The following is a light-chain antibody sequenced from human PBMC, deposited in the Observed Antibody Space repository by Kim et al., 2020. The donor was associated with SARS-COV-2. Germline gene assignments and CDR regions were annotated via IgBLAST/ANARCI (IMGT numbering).Light chain of an antibody. J-gene: IGLJ3*02. CDR3: GSHTNSGPV. Sequence: QSALTQPASVSGSPGQSITISCTGTSSDVGGYNYVSWYQHHPGKAPQLMIYEVSNRPSGVSNRFSGSKSGNTASLTISGLQAEDEADYYCGSHTNSGPVYGGGTQLTVL. V-gene: IGLV2-14*01. CDR2: EVS. CDR1: SSDVGGYNY.